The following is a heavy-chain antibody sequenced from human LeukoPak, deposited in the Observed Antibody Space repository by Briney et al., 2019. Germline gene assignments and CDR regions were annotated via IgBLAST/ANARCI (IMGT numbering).Heavy chain of an antibody. CDR3: AKDEYYYDTSGHGASDI. V-gene: IGHV3-30*02. J-gene: IGHJ3*02. D-gene: IGHD3-22*01. CDR2: IRYDGDNK. CDR1: GFTFSNYG. Sequence: GGSLRLSCAASGFTFSNYGMHWVRQAPGKGLEWVTFIRYDGDNKFYADSVKGRFTISRDNSKNTLYLQMNSLRAEDTAVYYCAKDEYYYDTSGHGASDIWGQGTMVTVSS.